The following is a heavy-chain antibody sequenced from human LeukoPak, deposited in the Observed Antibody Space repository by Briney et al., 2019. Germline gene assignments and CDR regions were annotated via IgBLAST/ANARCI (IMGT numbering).Heavy chain of an antibody. CDR3: GRTPQRFWSGYPYYFDY. J-gene: IGHJ4*02. V-gene: IGHV4-34*01. CDR1: GGSFSGYY. Sequence: PSETLSLTCAVYGGSFSGYYWSWIRQPPGKGLEWIGEINHSGSTNYNPSLKSRVTISVDTSQNQFSLKLSSVTTADTAVYYGGRTPQRFWSGYPYYFDYWGQGTLVTVSS. D-gene: IGHD3-3*01. CDR2: INHSGST.